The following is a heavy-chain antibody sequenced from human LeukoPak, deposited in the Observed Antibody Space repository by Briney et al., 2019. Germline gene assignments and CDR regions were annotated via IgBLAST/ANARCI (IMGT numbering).Heavy chain of an antibody. CDR3: AGGYSYGSTYYCMDV. CDR2: IYGDGTI. Sequence: SETLSLTCAVSGGSIIKYYWSWVRQPAGKGLEWIGRIYGDGTITYNPSLKSRLTMSVDTSKNQFSLRLTSVTAADTAVYYCAGGYSYGSTYYCMDVWGKGTTVTISS. D-gene: IGHD5-18*01. J-gene: IGHJ6*03. CDR1: GGSIIKYY. V-gene: IGHV4-4*07.